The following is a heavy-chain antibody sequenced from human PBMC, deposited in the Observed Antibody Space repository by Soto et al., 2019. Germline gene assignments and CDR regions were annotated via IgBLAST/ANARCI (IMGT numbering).Heavy chain of an antibody. CDR1: GGTFSTSA. V-gene: IGHV1-69*12. J-gene: IGHJ6*02. Sequence: QVQLVQSGAEVKKPGSSVKVSCKASGGTFSTSAISWVRQAPGQGLEWVGGIMPVFPTPDYAQKFQGRVTITADESTTTAYLELTSLRTADTAVYYCARDKDRQHLGGNYYYSLYVWGQGTAITVSS. CDR3: ARDKDRQHLGGNYYYSLYV. CDR2: IMPVFPTP.